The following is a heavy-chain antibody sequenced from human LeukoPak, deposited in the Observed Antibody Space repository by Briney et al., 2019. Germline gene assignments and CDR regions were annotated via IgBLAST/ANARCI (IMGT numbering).Heavy chain of an antibody. CDR2: ISGSGGST. J-gene: IGHJ4*02. CDR1: GFTFSSYA. Sequence: GGSLRLSCAASGFTFSSYAMSWVRQAPGKGLEWVPAISGSGGSTYYADSVKGRFTISRDNSKSTLYLQMNSLRAEDTAVYYCAKSFTIFGVGDFDYWGQGTLVTVSS. D-gene: IGHD3-3*01. V-gene: IGHV3-23*01. CDR3: AKSFTIFGVGDFDY.